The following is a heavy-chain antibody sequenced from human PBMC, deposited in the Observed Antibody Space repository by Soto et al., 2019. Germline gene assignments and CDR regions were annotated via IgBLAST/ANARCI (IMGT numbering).Heavy chain of an antibody. D-gene: IGHD3-22*01. CDR3: ARDYYDSSGYYHYYYGMDV. V-gene: IGHV3-48*02. J-gene: IGHJ6*02. CDR1: GFTFSSYS. Sequence: EVQLAESGGGLVQPGGSLRLSCAASGFTFSSYSMNWVRQAPGKGLEWVSYISSSSSTIYYADSVKGRFTISRDNAKNSLYLQMNSLRDEDTAVYYCARDYYDSSGYYHYYYGMDVWGQGTTVTVSS. CDR2: ISSSSSTI.